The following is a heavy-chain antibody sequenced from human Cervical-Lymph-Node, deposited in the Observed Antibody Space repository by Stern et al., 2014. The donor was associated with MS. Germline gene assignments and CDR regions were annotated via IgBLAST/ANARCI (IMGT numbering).Heavy chain of an antibody. V-gene: IGHV3-23*04. CDR2: TSGSGGST. CDR3: AKAPAYYYDTSGYYEFDY. D-gene: IGHD3-22*01. CDR1: GFAFRNYA. J-gene: IGHJ4*02. Sequence: EDQLVESGGDLVQPGGSLRLSCAASGFAFRNYAMSWVRQAPGKRLEWVSSTSGSGGSTYYADSVKGRFPISRDNSRNTLYLQMDSLRAEDTAVYYCAKAPAYYYDTSGYYEFDYRGQGTLVTVSS.